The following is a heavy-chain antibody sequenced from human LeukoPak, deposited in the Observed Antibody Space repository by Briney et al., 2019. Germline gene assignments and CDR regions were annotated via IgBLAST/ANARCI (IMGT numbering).Heavy chain of an antibody. V-gene: IGHV3-53*01. CDR1: GFTVSSNY. CDR3: ARAGLPHTLKNFFDS. CDR2: IYTGGYT. D-gene: IGHD4-11*01. Sequence: GGSLRLSCAASGFTVSSNYMSWVRQAPGKGLEWVSVIYTGGYTYYADSVKGRFTISRDNSKNTLYLQMNSLRAEDTAVYYCARAGLPHTLKNFFDSWGQGTLVTVSS. J-gene: IGHJ5*01.